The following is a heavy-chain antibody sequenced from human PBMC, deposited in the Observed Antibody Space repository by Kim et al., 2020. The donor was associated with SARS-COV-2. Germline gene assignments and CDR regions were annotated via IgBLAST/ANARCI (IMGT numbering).Heavy chain of an antibody. CDR2: IYPGDSDT. J-gene: IGHJ6*02. CDR3: ARQGGPGGSGTYGMDV. Sequence: GESLKISCKGSGYSFTSYWIGWVRQMPGKGLEWMGIIYPGDSDTRYSPSFQGQVTISADESISTAYLQWSSLKASDTAMYYCARQGGPGGSGTYGMDVWGQGTTVTVSS. CDR1: GYSFTSYW. V-gene: IGHV5-51*01. D-gene: IGHD3-10*01.